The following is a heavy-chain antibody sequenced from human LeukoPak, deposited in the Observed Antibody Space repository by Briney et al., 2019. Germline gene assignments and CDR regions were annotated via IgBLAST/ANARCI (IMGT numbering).Heavy chain of an antibody. D-gene: IGHD2-21*02. CDR2: IHPGDSDT. CDR3: ARVVVVTSTHWYFDL. Sequence: GEPLKISCKGSGYSFTSYWIGWVRQMPGKGLDWMGLIHPGDSDTRYSPSFQGQVTISVDKSITTAYLQWSSLQASDTAIYFCARVVVVTSTHWYFDLWGRGSLVTVFS. V-gene: IGHV5-51*01. CDR1: GYSFTSYW. J-gene: IGHJ2*01.